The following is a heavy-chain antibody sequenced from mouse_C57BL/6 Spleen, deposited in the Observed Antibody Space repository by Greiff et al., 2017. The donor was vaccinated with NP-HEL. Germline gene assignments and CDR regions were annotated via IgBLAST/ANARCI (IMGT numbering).Heavy chain of an antibody. V-gene: IGHV1-55*01. CDR2: IYPGSGST. D-gene: IGHD2-2*01. J-gene: IGHJ2*01. CDR3: ARRRRGYDDYFDY. CDR1: VYTFTSYW. Sequence: QVQLQQPGAELVKPGASVKMSCKASVYTFTSYWITWVKQRPGQGLEWIGDIYPGSGSTNYNEKFKSKATLTVDTSSSTAYMQLSSLTSEDSAVYYCARRRRGYDDYFDYWGQGTTLTVSS.